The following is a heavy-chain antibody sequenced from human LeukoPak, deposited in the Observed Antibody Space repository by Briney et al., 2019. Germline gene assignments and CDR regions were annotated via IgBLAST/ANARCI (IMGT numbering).Heavy chain of an antibody. CDR3: ARHVVAVGFDY. D-gene: IGHD3-22*01. J-gene: IGHJ4*02. Sequence: GGSLRLSCTASGFSFGDYGMSWVRQAPGKGLEWVSSITSSSSYIYYADSVKGRFTISRDNAKNSLYLQMNSLRAEDTAVYYCARHVVAVGFDYWGQGTLVTVSS. CDR1: GFSFGDYG. V-gene: IGHV3-21*01. CDR2: ITSSSSYI.